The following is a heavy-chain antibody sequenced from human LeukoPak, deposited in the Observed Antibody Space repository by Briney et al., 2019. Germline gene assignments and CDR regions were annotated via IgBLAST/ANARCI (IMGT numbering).Heavy chain of an antibody. J-gene: IGHJ4*02. CDR2: IYYSGST. V-gene: IGHV4-61*01. Sequence: PSETLSLTCTVSGGSISSGSYYWSWIRQPPGKGLEWIGYIYYSGSTNYNPSLKSRVTISVDTSKNQFSLKLSSVTAADTAVYYCARELGETSNFDYWGQGTPVTVSS. CDR3: ARELGETSNFDY. CDR1: GGSISSGSYY. D-gene: IGHD3-16*01.